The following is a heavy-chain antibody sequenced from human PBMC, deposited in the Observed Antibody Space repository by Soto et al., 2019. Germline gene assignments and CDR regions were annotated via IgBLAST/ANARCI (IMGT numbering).Heavy chain of an antibody. CDR1: GGSISSYY. D-gene: IGHD3-10*01. J-gene: IGHJ6*02. V-gene: IGHV4-59*01. CDR3: ARGAEWVGGRMDV. Sequence: QVQLQESGPGLVKPSETLSLTCPVSGGSISSYYLTWIRQPPGKGLEWIGYIYYNGRTNYNPSLKSRVTISLDTSRNQFSLNLSSVTAADTAVSYCARGAEWVGGRMDVWGQGTTVTVSS. CDR2: IYYNGRT.